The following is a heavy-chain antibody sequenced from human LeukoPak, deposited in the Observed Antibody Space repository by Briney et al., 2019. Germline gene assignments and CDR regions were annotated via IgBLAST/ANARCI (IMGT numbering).Heavy chain of an antibody. J-gene: IGHJ4*02. D-gene: IGHD3-9*01. CDR1: GVSISSYW. CDR2: IYSSGSS. Sequence: SETLSLTCTVSGVSISSYWWSWIRQPAGKGLEWIGRIYSSGSSNYNFALESRVTISVDKLKNQFSLKLGSVTAADTAVYYCARDSADILTGFFEQWGQGTLVTVSS. V-gene: IGHV4-4*07. CDR3: ARDSADILTGFFEQ.